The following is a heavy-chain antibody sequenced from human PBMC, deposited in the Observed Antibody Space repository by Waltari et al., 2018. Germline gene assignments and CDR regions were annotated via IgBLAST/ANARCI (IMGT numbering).Heavy chain of an antibody. CDR1: GFTVRANY. CDR2: IYAGGTT. CDR3: ARADSSGWYGFDY. Sequence: EVQLVESGGALVQPGGSLRLSCPFSGFTVRANYVTWVRQVPGKGLEWLSVIYAGGTTFYADSVKDRFIVSRDNPKNTVYLQMNTLRPDDTAIYYCARADSSGWYGFDYWGQGTLVTVSS. J-gene: IGHJ4*02. D-gene: IGHD6-19*01. V-gene: IGHV3-66*01.